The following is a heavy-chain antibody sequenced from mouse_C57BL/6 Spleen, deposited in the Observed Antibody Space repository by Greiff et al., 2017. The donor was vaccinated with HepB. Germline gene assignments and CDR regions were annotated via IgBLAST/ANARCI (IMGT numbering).Heavy chain of an antibody. CDR1: GYTFTSYW. J-gene: IGHJ4*01. Sequence: QVQLKQPGAELVKPGASVKMSCKASGYTFTSYWITWVKQRPGQGLEWIGDIYPGSGSTNYNEKFKSKATLTVDTSSSTAYMQLSSLTSEDSAVYYCARGITPVVAPAMDYWGQGTSVTVSS. CDR2: IYPGSGST. D-gene: IGHD1-1*01. CDR3: ARGITPVVAPAMDY. V-gene: IGHV1-55*01.